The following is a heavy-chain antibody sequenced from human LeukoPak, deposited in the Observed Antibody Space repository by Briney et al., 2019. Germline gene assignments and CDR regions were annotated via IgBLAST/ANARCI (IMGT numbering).Heavy chain of an antibody. V-gene: IGHV4-30-2*01. CDR2: IYHSGST. D-gene: IGHD3-3*01. CDR3: ARGGFWSGYQLDY. CDR1: GGSISSGGYS. Sequence: NPSETLSLTCAVSGGSISSGGYSWSWIRQPPGKGLEWTGYIYHSGSTYYNPSLKSRVTISVDRSQNHFSLKLSSVTAADTAVYYCARGGFWSGYQLDYWGQGTLVTVSS. J-gene: IGHJ4*02.